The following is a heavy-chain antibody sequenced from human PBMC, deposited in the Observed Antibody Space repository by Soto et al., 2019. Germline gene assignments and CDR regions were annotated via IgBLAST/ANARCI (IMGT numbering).Heavy chain of an antibody. V-gene: IGHV3-49*03. CDR1: GFTFGDYA. CDR3: TRAYYYDSSGYYLSWFDP. CDR2: IRSKAYGGTT. J-gene: IGHJ5*02. Sequence: GVSLRLSCTASGFTFGDYAMSWFRQAPGKGLEWVGFIRSKAYGGTTEYAASVKGRFTISRDDSKSIAYLQMNSLKTEDTAVYYCTRAYYYDSSGYYLSWFDPWGQGTLVIVSS. D-gene: IGHD3-22*01.